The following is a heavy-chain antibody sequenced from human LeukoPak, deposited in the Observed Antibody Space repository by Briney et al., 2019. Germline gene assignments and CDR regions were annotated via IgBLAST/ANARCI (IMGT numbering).Heavy chain of an antibody. J-gene: IGHJ4*02. V-gene: IGHV4-4*07. CDR2: IYTSGST. D-gene: IGHD6-13*01. CDR1: GGSISSYY. CDR3: GGSSWPRTFDY. Sequence: SETLSLTCTVSGGSISSYYWSWIRQPAGKGLEWIGRIYTSGSTNYNPSLKSRVTMSVDTSKNQFSLKLSSVTAADTAVYYCGGSSWPRTFDYWGQGTLVTVSS.